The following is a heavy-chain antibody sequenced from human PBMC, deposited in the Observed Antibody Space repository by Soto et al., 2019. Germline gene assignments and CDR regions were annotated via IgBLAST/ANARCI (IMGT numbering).Heavy chain of an antibody. CDR3: ARELYYDYGGTPPWAY. CDR1: GYTFTSYG. D-gene: IGHD4-17*01. J-gene: IGHJ4*02. CDR2: ISAYNGNT. Sequence: QVQLVQSGAEVKKPGASVKVSCKASGYTFTSYGISWVLQAPGQGLEWMGWISAYNGNTNYAQKLQGRVTMTTDTSTSTVYMELRSLRSDDTAVYYCARELYYDYGGTPPWAYWGQGTLVTVSS. V-gene: IGHV1-18*01.